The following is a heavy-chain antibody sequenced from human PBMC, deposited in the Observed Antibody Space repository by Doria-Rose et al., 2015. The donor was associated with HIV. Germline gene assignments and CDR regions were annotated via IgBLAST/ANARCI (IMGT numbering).Heavy chain of an antibody. J-gene: IGHJ4*02. CDR2: INVDNGNT. D-gene: IGHD2-2*01. V-gene: IGHV1-3*01. Sequence: QVQLVQSGAEVKKPGASVRVSCKASGYTFTRYAMHWVRQAPGQRPEWIGWINVDNGNTEHSQKFQGRLTITRDTSASTAYMELSSLTSDDTAVYYCAEDRVRVVQAATTLDFWGQGTLVTVSS. CDR3: AEDRVRVVQAATTLDF. CDR1: GYTFTRYA.